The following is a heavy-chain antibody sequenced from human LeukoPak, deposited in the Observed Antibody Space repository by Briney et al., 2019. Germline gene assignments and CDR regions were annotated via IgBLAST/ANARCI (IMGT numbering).Heavy chain of an antibody. V-gene: IGHV3-23*01. D-gene: IGHD4-17*01. Sequence: GGSLRLSCAASGFTFSNYAMSWVRQAPGKGLEWVSSISGTGGAYYADSVKGRFTISRDNSKNTLHLQMNSLRVEDTAVYYCAKAPTTVNYFDYWGQGTLVTVSS. CDR3: AKAPTTVNYFDY. CDR2: ISGTGGA. CDR1: GFTFSNYA. J-gene: IGHJ4*02.